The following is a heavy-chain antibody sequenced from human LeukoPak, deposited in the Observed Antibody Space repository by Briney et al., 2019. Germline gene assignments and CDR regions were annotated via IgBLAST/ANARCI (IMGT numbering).Heavy chain of an antibody. D-gene: IGHD3-10*01. J-gene: IGHJ4*02. CDR3: ASERGATQYFDY. CDR1: GGTFSSYV. Sequence: GASVKVSCKASGGTFSSYVITWVRQAPGQGLEWMGRIIPMLDIQNYAQKFQGRVTITADKSTSTAYMELSSLRSEDTAVYYRASERGATQYFDYWGQGTLVTVSS. V-gene: IGHV1-69*04. CDR2: IIPMLDIQ.